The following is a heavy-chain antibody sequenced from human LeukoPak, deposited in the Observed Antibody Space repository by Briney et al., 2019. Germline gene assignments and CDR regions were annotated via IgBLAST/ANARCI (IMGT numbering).Heavy chain of an antibody. D-gene: IGHD6-13*01. V-gene: IGHV3-21*01. J-gene: IGHJ6*02. CDR2: ISSSSSYI. Sequence: PGGSLRLSCAASGFTFSSYSMNWVRQAPGKGLEWVSSISSSSSYIYYADSVKGRFTISRDNAKNSLYLQMNSLRAEDTAVYYCARERYSSPYYYYGMDVWGQGTTVTVSS. CDR3: ARERYSSPYYYYGMDV. CDR1: GFTFSSYS.